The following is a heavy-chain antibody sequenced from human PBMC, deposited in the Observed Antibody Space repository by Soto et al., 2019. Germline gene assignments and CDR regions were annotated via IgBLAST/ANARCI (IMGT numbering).Heavy chain of an antibody. V-gene: IGHV3-21*01. CDR1: GFTFSSYS. J-gene: IGHJ3*02. D-gene: IGHD3-22*01. Sequence: GGSLRLSCAASGFTFSSYSMNWVRQAPGKGLEWVSSISSSSSYIYYADSVKGRFTISRDNAKNSLYLQMNSLRAEDTAVYYCARDKWLDIARMGAFDIWGQGTMVTVSS. CDR2: ISSSSSYI. CDR3: ARDKWLDIARMGAFDI.